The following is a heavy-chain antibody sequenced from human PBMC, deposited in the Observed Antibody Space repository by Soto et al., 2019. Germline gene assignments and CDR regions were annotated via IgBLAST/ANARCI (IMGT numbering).Heavy chain of an antibody. CDR1: GYTFTRYG. CDR2: ISAYNGNT. Sequence: ASVKVSCKASGYTFTRYGISWVRQAPGQGLEWMGWISAYNGNTNYAQKLQGRVTMTTDTSTSTAYMELRSLRSDDTAVYYCVRVVTGYCSSTSCYGTNYYYYGMDVWGQGTTVTVSS. CDR3: VRVVTGYCSSTSCYGTNYYYYGMDV. D-gene: IGHD2-2*01. V-gene: IGHV1-18*01. J-gene: IGHJ6*02.